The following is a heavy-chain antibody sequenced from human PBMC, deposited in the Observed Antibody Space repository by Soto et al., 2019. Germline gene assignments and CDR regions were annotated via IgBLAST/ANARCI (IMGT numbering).Heavy chain of an antibody. Sequence: QVQLVQSGAEVKKPGASVKVSCKASGYTFTSYAMQWVRQAPGQRLEWMGWINAGNGNTKYSQKFQGRVTITSDTTTSTDYMELSGLRSEDTAVYYCARDLGGWTDYWGQGTLGTVSS. V-gene: IGHV1-3*01. J-gene: IGHJ4*02. CDR3: ARDLGGWTDY. D-gene: IGHD6-19*01. CDR2: INAGNGNT. CDR1: GYTFTSYA.